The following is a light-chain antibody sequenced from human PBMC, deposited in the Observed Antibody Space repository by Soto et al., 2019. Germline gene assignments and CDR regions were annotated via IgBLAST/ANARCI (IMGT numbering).Light chain of an antibody. J-gene: IGKJ1*01. Sequence: EIGLTQSPGTLSLSPGERATLSCRASQSVSSSYLAWYQQKPGPAPRLLIYGASSRATGIPDRFSGSGSGTDFPLTISRLEPEDFAVYYCQQYGSSGTFGQGTKVDIK. V-gene: IGKV3-20*01. CDR3: QQYGSSGT. CDR2: GAS. CDR1: QSVSSSY.